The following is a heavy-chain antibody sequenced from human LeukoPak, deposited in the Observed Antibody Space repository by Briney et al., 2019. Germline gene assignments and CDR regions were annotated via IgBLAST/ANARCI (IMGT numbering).Heavy chain of an antibody. J-gene: IGHJ3*01. CDR1: GGSFSGYY. CDR3: ARGYYYDSSGYLTG. Sequence: SETLSLTCAVYGGSFSGYYWSWIRQPPGKGLEWIGEINHSGSTNYNPSLKSRVTISVDTSENQFSLKLSSVTAADTAVYYCARGYYYDSSGYLTGWGQGTMVTVSS. D-gene: IGHD3-22*01. V-gene: IGHV4-34*01. CDR2: INHSGST.